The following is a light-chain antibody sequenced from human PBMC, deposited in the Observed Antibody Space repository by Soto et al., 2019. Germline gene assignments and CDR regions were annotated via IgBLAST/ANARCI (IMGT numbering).Light chain of an antibody. CDR1: QSVIGRQ. CDR3: QVYGPSPPIT. Sequence: SVLTQSPGTLSFSPGEMATLSCSSIQSVIGRQLAWYQHKPGQAPRLLIYGVSTRATGIPDRFTGSGSGTDFTLTISRLEPEDFAVFYCQVYGPSPPITFGQGTRLEIK. CDR2: GVS. J-gene: IGKJ5*01. V-gene: IGKV3-20*01.